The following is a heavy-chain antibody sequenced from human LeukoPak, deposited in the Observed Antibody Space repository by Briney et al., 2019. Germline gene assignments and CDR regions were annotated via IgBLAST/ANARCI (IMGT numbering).Heavy chain of an antibody. V-gene: IGHV4-59*01. CDR3: ARMGETYYDFWSGYNPPYYYGMDV. J-gene: IGHJ6*02. CDR1: GGSISSYY. D-gene: IGHD3-3*01. CDR2: IYYSGST. Sequence: SETLSLTCTVSGGSISSYYWSWIRQPPGKGLEWIGYIYYSGSTSYNPSLKSRVTISVDTSKSQFSLKLSSVTAADTAVYYCARMGETYYDFWSGYNPPYYYGMDVWGQGTTVTVSS.